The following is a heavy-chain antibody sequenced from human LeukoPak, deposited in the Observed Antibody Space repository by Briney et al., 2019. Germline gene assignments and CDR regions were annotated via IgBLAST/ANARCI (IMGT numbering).Heavy chain of an antibody. CDR3: ATEGPLPGGHDY. Sequence: GGSLRLSCAASGFTFRSYWVHWVRQAPGKGLVWVSRINSDGTSTNYADFVKGRVTISRDIAKNTVYLQMNSLRDDDTAVYYCATEGPLPGGHDYWGQGTLVTVSS. V-gene: IGHV3-74*01. J-gene: IGHJ4*02. CDR1: GFTFRSYW. CDR2: INSDGTST. D-gene: IGHD2-15*01.